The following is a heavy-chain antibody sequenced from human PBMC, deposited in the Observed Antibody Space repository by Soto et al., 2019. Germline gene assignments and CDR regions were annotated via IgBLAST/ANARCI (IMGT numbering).Heavy chain of an antibody. CDR3: ARPAGKDDFWSGYYPYYYYYYGMDV. CDR1: GGTFSSYA. CDR2: IIPIFGTA. V-gene: IGHV1-69*13. Sequence: ASVKVSCKASGGTFSSYAISWVRQAPGQGLGWMGGIIPIFGTANYAQKFQGRVTITADESTSTAYMELSSLRSEDTAVYYCARPAGKDDFWSGYYPYYYYYYGMDVWGQGNTVTVSS. J-gene: IGHJ6*01. D-gene: IGHD3-3*01.